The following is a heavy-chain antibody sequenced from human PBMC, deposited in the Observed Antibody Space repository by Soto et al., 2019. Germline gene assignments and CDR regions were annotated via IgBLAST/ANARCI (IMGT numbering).Heavy chain of an antibody. CDR2: ITPIFGKA. J-gene: IGHJ1*01. V-gene: IGHV1-69*01. CDR1: GGTFSSST. Sequence: QVQLVQSGAEVRRPGSSVRVSCKASGGTFSSSTISWVRQAPGQGLEWVGGITPIFGKANYAQKFQGRVTITADESTSTAYMELSSLRSEDTALYFCARWWGSDSTTYYHAYWGQGTSVTVSS. CDR3: ARWWGSDSTTYYHAY. D-gene: IGHD3-22*01.